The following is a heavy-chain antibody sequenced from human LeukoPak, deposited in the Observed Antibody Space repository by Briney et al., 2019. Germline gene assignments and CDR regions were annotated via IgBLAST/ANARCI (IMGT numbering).Heavy chain of an antibody. CDR3: ATDSGAVGATFGN. CDR2: MNPNSGNT. V-gene: IGHV1-8*01. D-gene: IGHD1-26*01. Sequence: ASVKVSCKASGYTFTSYDINWVRQATGQGLEWMGWMNPNSGNTGYAQKFQGRVTMTRNTSISTAYMELSSLRSEDTAVYYCATDSGAVGATFGNWGQGTLVTVSS. CDR1: GYTFTSYD. J-gene: IGHJ4*02.